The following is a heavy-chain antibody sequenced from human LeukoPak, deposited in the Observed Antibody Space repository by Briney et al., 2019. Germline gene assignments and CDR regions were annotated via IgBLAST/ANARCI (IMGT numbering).Heavy chain of an antibody. J-gene: IGHJ6*02. CDR2: ITPSSGYM. CDR3: ARGPLNTFGMGD. V-gene: IGHV3-21*04. D-gene: IGHD1/OR15-1a*01. CDR1: GFTFTSYI. Sequence: GGSLRLSCAASGFTFTSYIMTWVRQAPGKGLDWVSSITPSSGYMYYADSVKGRFTISRDNSKNTLYLQMNSLRVEDTAVYYCARGPLNTFGMGDWGQGTTVTVSS.